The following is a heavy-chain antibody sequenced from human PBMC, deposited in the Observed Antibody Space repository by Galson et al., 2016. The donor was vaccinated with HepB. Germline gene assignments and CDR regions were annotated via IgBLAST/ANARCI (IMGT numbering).Heavy chain of an antibody. CDR3: AREVNWGPTNN. V-gene: IGHV3-11*04. Sequence: SMRLSCAASGFTFTDYYMSWMRQAPGKGLEWISYIGPTGGTEEYADSVKGRFTISRDNGKNSVYLQMNSLRVEDTAVYYCAREVNWGPTNNWRQGTLVTVSS. CDR1: GFTFTDYY. J-gene: IGHJ4*02. CDR2: IGPTGGTE. D-gene: IGHD7-27*01.